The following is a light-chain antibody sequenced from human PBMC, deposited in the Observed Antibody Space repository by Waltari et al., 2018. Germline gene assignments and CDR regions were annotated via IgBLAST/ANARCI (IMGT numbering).Light chain of an antibody. J-gene: IGLJ2*01. CDR3: QVWDSATDHPI. V-gene: IGLV3-21*04. CDR2: GDN. CDR1: NIGSPT. Sequence: SVVLTQPPSVSVAPGRTATITCAADNIGSPTVHWYQQKSGQAPVLVIFGDNARPSGIPERFSGSNPGSTASLTITTVEAGDEAVYFCQVWDSATDHPIFGGGTRVTVL.